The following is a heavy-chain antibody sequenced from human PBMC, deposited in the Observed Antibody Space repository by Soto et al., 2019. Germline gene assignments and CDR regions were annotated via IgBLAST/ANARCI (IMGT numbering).Heavy chain of an antibody. J-gene: IGHJ5*01. CDR1: GGSISNYY. Sequence: SETLSLTCTVSGGSISNYYWTWIRQPAGKGLEWIGRIYTSGTTNYNPSLKSRVTMSVDTSKNQFSLKLSSVTAADTALYYCARQTTYSSSWYDYWGHGTLVTSPQ. CDR2: IYTSGTT. D-gene: IGHD6-13*01. CDR3: ARQTTYSSSWYDY. V-gene: IGHV4-4*07.